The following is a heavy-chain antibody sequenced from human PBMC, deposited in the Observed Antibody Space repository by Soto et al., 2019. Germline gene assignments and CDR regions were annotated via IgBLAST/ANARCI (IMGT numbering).Heavy chain of an antibody. J-gene: IGHJ5*01. CDR2: IYNSASS. Sequence: QVQLRESGPGLVKPSQTLSLTCTVSGGSTSSGGYYWNWIRQHPGKGLEWIGYIYNSASSYYNPSRKSRVTIFIDTSKNQFSLKLSSVTAADTAVYYCARGSQRNWFDSWGQGTQVTVSS. V-gene: IGHV4-31*03. CDR1: GGSTSSGGYY. CDR3: ARGSQRNWFDS.